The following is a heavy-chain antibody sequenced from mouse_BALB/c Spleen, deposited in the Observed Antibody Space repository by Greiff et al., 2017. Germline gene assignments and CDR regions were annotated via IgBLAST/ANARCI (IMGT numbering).Heavy chain of an antibody. V-gene: IGHV5-4*02. CDR3: ARAGANAMDY. D-gene: IGHD3-1*01. Sequence: EVKVVESGGGLVKPGGSLKLSCAASGFTFSDYYMYWVRQTPEKRLEWVATISDGGSYTYYPDSVKGRFTISRDNAKNNLYLQMSSLKSEDTAMYYCARAGANAMDYWGQGTSVTVSS. CDR1: GFTFSDYY. J-gene: IGHJ4*01. CDR2: ISDGGSYT.